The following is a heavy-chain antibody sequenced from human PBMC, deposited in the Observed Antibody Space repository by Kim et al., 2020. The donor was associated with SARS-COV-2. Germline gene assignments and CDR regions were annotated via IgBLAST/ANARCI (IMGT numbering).Heavy chain of an antibody. Sequence: GGSLRLSCAASGFTFSRYAMSWARQAPGKGLEWVANIKQDGNEKFYADSVKGRFAISRDNAKNSLFLQMDSLRVEDTAIYYCARAWNCDNWGQGTLVAVSS. D-gene: IGHD1-7*01. V-gene: IGHV3-7*03. CDR3: ARAWNCDN. CDR2: IKQDGNEK. CDR1: GFTFSRYA. J-gene: IGHJ4*02.